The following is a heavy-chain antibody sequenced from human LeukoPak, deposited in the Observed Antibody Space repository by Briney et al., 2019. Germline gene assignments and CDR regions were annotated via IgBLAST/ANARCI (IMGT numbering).Heavy chain of an antibody. J-gene: IGHJ4*02. D-gene: IGHD3-3*01. CDR3: ARGPYYDFWSGYSFDY. CDR2: INHSGST. V-gene: IGHV4-34*01. Sequence: SETLSLTCTVSGGSISSYYWSWIRQPPGKGLEWIGEINHSGSTNYNPSLKSRVTISVDTSKNQFSLKLSSVTAADTAVYYCARGPYYDFWSGYSFDYWGQGTLVTVSS. CDR1: GGSISSYY.